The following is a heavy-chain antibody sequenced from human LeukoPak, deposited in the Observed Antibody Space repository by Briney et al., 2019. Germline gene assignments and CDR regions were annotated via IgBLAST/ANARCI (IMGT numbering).Heavy chain of an antibody. J-gene: IGHJ4*02. D-gene: IGHD3-3*01. V-gene: IGHV3-21*01. Sequence: SPGGSLRLSCAASGFTFSSYSMNWVRQAPGKGLEWVSSISSSSSYIYYADSVKGRFTISRDNAKNSLYLQMNSLRAEDTAVYYCARAGDWFIAIFGVVILGYFDYWGQGTLVTVSS. CDR2: ISSSSSYI. CDR3: ARAGDWFIAIFGVVILGYFDY. CDR1: GFTFSSYS.